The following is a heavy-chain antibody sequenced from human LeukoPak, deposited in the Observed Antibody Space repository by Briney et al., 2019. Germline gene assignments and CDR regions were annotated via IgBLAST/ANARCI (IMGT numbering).Heavy chain of an antibody. CDR2: IIPIIGTA. CDR1: GGTFSSYA. CDR3: ARTYYYDSSGYYYVGYFDY. V-gene: IGHV1-69*05. D-gene: IGHD3-22*01. Sequence: ASVKVSCKASGGTFSSYAISWVRQAPGQGLEWMGGIIPIIGTANYAQKFQGRVTITTDESTSTAYMELSSLRSEDTAVYYCARTYYYDSSGYYYVGYFDYWGQGTLVTVSS. J-gene: IGHJ4*02.